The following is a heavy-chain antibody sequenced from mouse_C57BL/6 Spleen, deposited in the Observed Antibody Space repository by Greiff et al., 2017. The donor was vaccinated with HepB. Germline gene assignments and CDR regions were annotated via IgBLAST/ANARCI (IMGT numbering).Heavy chain of an antibody. V-gene: IGHV1-82*01. J-gene: IGHJ2*01. CDR1: GYAFSSSW. CDR3: ARDTTVVATNFDD. Sequence: QVQLQQSGPELVKPGASVKISCKASGYAFSSSWMNWVKQRPGKGLEWIGRIYPGDGDTNYNGKFKGKATLTADKSSSTSYMTLCSLTSEDSAVYVCARDTTVVATNFDDWGQGTTLTVSS. D-gene: IGHD1-1*01. CDR2: IYPGDGDT.